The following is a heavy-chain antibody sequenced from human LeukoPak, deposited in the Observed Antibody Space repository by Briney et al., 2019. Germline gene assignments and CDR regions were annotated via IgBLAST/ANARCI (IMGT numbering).Heavy chain of an antibody. CDR1: GGSITSYY. CDR2: IYYGGST. Sequence: PSETLPLTCTVSGGSITSYYWSWIRQPPGKGLEWIGYIYYGGSTNYNPSLKSRVTISVDTSKSQFSLKLSSVTAADTAVYYCARGGGYHRNWGQGTLVTVSS. CDR3: ARGGGYHRN. J-gene: IGHJ4*02. D-gene: IGHD5-12*01. V-gene: IGHV4-59*01.